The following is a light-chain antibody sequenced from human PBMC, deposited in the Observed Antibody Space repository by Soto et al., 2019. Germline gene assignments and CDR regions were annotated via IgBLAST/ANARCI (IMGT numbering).Light chain of an antibody. Sequence: QSVLTQPPSVSGAPGQRVTISCTGSSSNIGAGYDVHWYQQLPGTAPKLLIYGNSNRTSGVPDRFSGSKSGTSASLAITGLQAEDEADYYCQSYDSRRSGVVFGGGTKLTVL. CDR3: QSYDSRRSGVV. V-gene: IGLV1-40*01. CDR2: GNS. CDR1: SSNIGAGYD. J-gene: IGLJ2*01.